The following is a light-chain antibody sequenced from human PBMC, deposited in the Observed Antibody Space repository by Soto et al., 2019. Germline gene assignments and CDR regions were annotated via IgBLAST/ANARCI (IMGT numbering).Light chain of an antibody. CDR3: QQYDNWPRT. J-gene: IGKJ1*01. V-gene: IGKV3-15*01. CDR2: SSS. Sequence: EIVMTQSPATLSVSPGERATLSCMASQSVSSNLAWYQQRPGQAPRLLFYSSSTRATGIPARFSGSGSGTEFTLTISSLQSEDFAVYYCQQYDNWPRTFGQGTKVDI. CDR1: QSVSSN.